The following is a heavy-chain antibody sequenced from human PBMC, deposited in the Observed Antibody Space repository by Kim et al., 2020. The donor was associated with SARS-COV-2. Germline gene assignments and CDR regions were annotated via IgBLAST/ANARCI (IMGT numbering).Heavy chain of an antibody. D-gene: IGHD6-13*01. CDR2: INHSGST. J-gene: IGHJ5*02. V-gene: IGHV4-34*01. Sequence: SETLSLTCAVYGGSFSGYYWSWIRQPPGKGLEWIGEINHSGSTNYNPSLKSRVTITVDTTKNQFSLKLSSVTAADTAVYYCASVPAAAGMGGDPWGQGTLVTVSS. CDR1: GGSFSGYY. CDR3: ASVPAAAGMGGDP.